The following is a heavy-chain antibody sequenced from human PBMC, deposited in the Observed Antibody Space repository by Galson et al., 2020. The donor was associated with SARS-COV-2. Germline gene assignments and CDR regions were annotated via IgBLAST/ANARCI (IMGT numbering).Heavy chain of an antibody. D-gene: IGHD1-26*01. CDR1: GFTFTNAW. Sequence: RGTLRLSCSASGFTFTNAWMSWFRQAPGKGLEWVSRIKNKTDGGTTDYAAPVKGRFTISRDDSKTTLYLQMNSLKAEDSAVYYCTTGELTEFDYWGQGTLVTVCS. CDR2: IKNKTDGGTT. V-gene: IGHV3-15*01. J-gene: IGHJ4*02. CDR3: TTGELTEFDY.